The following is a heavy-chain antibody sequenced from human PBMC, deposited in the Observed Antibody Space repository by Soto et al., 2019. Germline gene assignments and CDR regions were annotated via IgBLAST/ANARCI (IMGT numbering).Heavy chain of an antibody. V-gene: IGHV4-34*01. D-gene: IGHD2-15*01. CDR1: GGSFSGYY. Sequence: SETLSLTCAVYGGSFSGYYWSWIRQPPGKGLEWIGEINHSGSTNYNPSLKSRVTLSVDTSKNQFSLKLSSVTAADTAVYYCARAPAADRYCSGGSCQNRTYYFDYWGQGNLVTVSS. CDR3: ARAPAADRYCSGGSCQNRTYYFDY. CDR2: INHSGST. J-gene: IGHJ4*02.